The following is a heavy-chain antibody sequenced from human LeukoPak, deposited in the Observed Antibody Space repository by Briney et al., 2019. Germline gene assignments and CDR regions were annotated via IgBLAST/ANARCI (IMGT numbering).Heavy chain of an antibody. D-gene: IGHD5-18*01. V-gene: IGHV3-23*01. CDR2: LSGSGGST. CDR1: GFTFSSYA. CDR3: AKDPHTGYSFAY. J-gene: IGHJ4*02. Sequence: GGSLRLSCVFSGFTFSSYAMSWVRQAPGKGLEWVSSLSGSGGSTYYADSVKGRFTISRENSKNTLYLQMNSLRVEDTAVYYCAKDPHTGYSFAYWGQGTLVTVSS.